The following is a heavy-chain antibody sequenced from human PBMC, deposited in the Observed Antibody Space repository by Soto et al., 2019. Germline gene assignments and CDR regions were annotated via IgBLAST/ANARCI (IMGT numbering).Heavy chain of an antibody. CDR2: ISAYNGNT. J-gene: IGHJ6*02. D-gene: IGHD1-26*01. CDR3: ARDRGRVGATLMDV. V-gene: IGHV1-18*04. Sequence: QVQLVRSGGEVKKPGASVKVSCKASGYIFTSYGVTWVRQAPGQGLEWVGWISAYNGNTNYARKVQGRVTMTADTSTSTGYMELRSLRSDDTAVYYCARDRGRVGATLMDVWGQGTTVTVSS. CDR1: GYIFTSYG.